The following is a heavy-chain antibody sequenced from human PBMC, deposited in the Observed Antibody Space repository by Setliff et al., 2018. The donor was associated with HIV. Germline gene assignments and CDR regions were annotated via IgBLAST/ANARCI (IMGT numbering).Heavy chain of an antibody. V-gene: IGHV4-61*10. CDR3: ARLTGDDY. Sequence: SETLSLTCTVSGDSISSGAYYWSWIRQSAGKGLEWIGYIYYSGSTNYNPSLKSRVTISVDTSKNQFSLKLSSVTAADTAVYYCARLTGDDYWGQGTLVTVSS. CDR2: IYYSGST. D-gene: IGHD7-27*01. J-gene: IGHJ4*02. CDR1: GDSISSGAYY.